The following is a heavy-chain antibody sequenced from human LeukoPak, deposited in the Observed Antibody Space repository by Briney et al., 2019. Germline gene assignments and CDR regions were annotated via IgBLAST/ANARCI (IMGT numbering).Heavy chain of an antibody. D-gene: IGHD6-13*01. CDR1: GGSISSGGYY. CDR2: IYHSGST. J-gene: IGHJ4*02. Sequence: SQTLSLTCTVSGGSISSGGYYWSWIRQPPGKGLEWIGYIYHSGSTYYNPSLKSRVTISVDRSKNQFSLKLSSVTAADTAVYYCASALPFQLVHWGQGPLVTVSS. CDR3: ASALPFQLVH. V-gene: IGHV4-30-2*01.